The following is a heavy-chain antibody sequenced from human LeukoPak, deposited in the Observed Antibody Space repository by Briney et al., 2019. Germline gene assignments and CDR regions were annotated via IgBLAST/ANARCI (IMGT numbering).Heavy chain of an antibody. CDR2: ISGSGGST. Sequence: GGSLRLSCAASGFTFSSYAMSWVRQAPGKGLEWVSGISGSGGSTNYADTVKGRFTISRDNSKNTLYMQMNSLRAEDTAVYYCAKDDYGDYWGQGTLVTVSS. CDR1: GFTFSSYA. V-gene: IGHV3-23*01. J-gene: IGHJ4*02. D-gene: IGHD4-17*01. CDR3: AKDDYGDY.